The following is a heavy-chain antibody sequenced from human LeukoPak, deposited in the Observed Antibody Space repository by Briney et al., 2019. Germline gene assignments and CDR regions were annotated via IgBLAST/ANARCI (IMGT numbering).Heavy chain of an antibody. CDR1: GFTVSGNY. CDR2: ISGSGGST. J-gene: IGHJ4*02. D-gene: IGHD3-22*01. Sequence: GGSLRLSCAASGFTVSGNYMSWVRQAPGKGLEWVSAISGSGGSTYYADSVKGRFTISRDNSKNTLYLQMNSLRAEDTAVYYCAKAPWYYDSSGSYFDYWGQGTLVTVSS. V-gene: IGHV3-23*01. CDR3: AKAPWYYDSSGSYFDY.